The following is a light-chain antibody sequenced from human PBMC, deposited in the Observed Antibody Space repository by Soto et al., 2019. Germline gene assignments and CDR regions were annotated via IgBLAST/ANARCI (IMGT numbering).Light chain of an antibody. V-gene: IGKV1-39*01. CDR3: QQSYSTPYT. CDR1: QSISSY. Sequence: GGRVTITCRASQSISSYLNWYQQKPGKAPKLLIYAASSLQSGVPSRFSGSGSGTDFTLTISSLQPEDFATYYCQQSYSTPYTLGQGTKVDIK. J-gene: IGKJ2*01. CDR2: AAS.